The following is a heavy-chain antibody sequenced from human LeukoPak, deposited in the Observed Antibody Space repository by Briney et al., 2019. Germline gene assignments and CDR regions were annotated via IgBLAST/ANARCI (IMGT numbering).Heavy chain of an antibody. CDR1: GYTFTSYG. CDR2: INPNSGGT. CDR3: ARVDCSGGSCHGSTLPHDWYFDL. Sequence: GASVKVSCKASGYTFTSYGISWVRQAPGQGLEWMGWINPNSGGTNYAQKFQGRVTMTRDTSISTAYMELSRLRSDDTAVYYCARVDCSGGSCHGSTLPHDWYFDLWGRGTLVTVSS. V-gene: IGHV1-2*02. D-gene: IGHD2-15*01. J-gene: IGHJ2*01.